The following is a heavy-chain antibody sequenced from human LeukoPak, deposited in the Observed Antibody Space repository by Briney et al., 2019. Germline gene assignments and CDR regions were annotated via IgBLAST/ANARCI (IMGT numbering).Heavy chain of an antibody. CDR1: GGSISSYY. D-gene: IGHD5-12*01. V-gene: IGHV4-4*07. CDR2: IYTSGST. Sequence: SETLSLTCTVSGGSISSYYWSWIRQPAGKGLEWIGRIYTSGSTNYNPSLKSRVTISVDTSKKQFSLKLSSVTAADTAVYYCASGWLRFYFDYWGQGTLVTVSS. CDR3: ASGWLRFYFDY. J-gene: IGHJ4*02.